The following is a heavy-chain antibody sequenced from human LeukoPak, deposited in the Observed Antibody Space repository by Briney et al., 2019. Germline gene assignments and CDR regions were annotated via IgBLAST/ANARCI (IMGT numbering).Heavy chain of an antibody. V-gene: IGHV3-30*18. Sequence: GGSLRLSCAASGFTFSSYGMHWVRQALGKGLEWVAVISYDGSNKYYADSVKGRFTTSRDNSKNTLYLQMNSLRAEDTAVYYCAKSPAGIPDYWGQGTLVTVSS. CDR2: ISYDGSNK. CDR1: GFTFSSYG. D-gene: IGHD2-15*01. CDR3: AKSPAGIPDY. J-gene: IGHJ4*02.